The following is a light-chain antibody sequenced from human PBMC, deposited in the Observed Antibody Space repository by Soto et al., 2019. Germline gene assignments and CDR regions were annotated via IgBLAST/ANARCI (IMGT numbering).Light chain of an antibody. CDR1: SSDVGAYNF. Sequence: QSALTQPASVSGSPGQSITISCGGTSSDVGAYNFVSWYQQHPGKAPKLMIYDVSKWPPGVSDRFSGSKSGNTASLTISVLQPEDEADYFCSSYTSTSTVIFGGGTKHTVL. V-gene: IGLV2-14*03. CDR2: DVS. J-gene: IGLJ2*01. CDR3: SSYTSTSTVI.